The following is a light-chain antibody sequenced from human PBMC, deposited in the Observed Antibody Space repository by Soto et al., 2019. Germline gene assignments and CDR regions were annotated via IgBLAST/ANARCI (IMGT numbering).Light chain of an antibody. V-gene: IGKV3-15*01. CDR1: QGIGST. CDR2: GAS. Sequence: EIVMTQSPATLSVSPGEGATLSCRASQGIGSTLAWYQQKPGQTPRLLIYGASTRATGVPARFSGSGSGTDFTLTISSLHPDDFATYYCQQYNSYSPTFGQGTKVDIK. CDR3: QQYNSYSPT. J-gene: IGKJ1*01.